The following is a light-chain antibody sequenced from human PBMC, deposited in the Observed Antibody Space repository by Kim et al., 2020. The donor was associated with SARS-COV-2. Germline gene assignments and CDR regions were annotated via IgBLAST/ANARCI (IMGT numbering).Light chain of an antibody. Sequence: NFMLTQPHSVSESPGKTVTISCTRSSGSIASNYVQWYQQRPGSAPTTVIYEDNQRPSGVPDRFSGSIDSSSNSASLTISGLKTEDEADYYCQSYDSSNHPSVVFGGGTQLTVL. CDR1: SGSIASNY. CDR2: EDN. J-gene: IGLJ2*01. CDR3: QSYDSSNHPSVV. V-gene: IGLV6-57*04.